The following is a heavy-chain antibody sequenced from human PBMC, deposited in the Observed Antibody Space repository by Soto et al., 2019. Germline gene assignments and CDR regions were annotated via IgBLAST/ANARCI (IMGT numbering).Heavy chain of an antibody. V-gene: IGHV4-34*01. J-gene: IGHJ3*02. CDR3: ARDSPTSGWYIERAFDI. CDR2: INHSGST. CDR1: GGSFSGYY. Sequence: SETLSLTCAVYGGSFSGYYWSWIRQPPGKGLEWIGEINHSGSTNYNPSLKSRVTISVDTSKNQFSLKLSSVAAADTAVYYCARDSPTSGWYIERAFDIWGQGTMVTVSS. D-gene: IGHD6-19*01.